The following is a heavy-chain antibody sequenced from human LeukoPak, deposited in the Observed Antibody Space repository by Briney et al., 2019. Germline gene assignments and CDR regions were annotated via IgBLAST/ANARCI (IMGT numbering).Heavy chain of an antibody. J-gene: IGHJ5*02. CDR1: GYTFTGYY. CDR2: INPNSGGT. CDR3: ARTDYDYVWGSYRFHWFDP. D-gene: IGHD3-16*02. Sequence: ASVKVSCKASGYTFTGYYMHWVRQAPGQGLESMGWINPNSGGTNYAQKFQGRVTMTRDTSISTAYMELSRLRSDDTAVYYCARTDYDYVWGSYRFHWFDPWGQGTLVTVSS. V-gene: IGHV1-2*02.